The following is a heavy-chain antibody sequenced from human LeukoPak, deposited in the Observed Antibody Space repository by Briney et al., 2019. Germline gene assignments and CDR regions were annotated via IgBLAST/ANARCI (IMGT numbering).Heavy chain of an antibody. Sequence: TGGSLRLSCAASGFTFSSYGMHWVRQAPGKGLEWVAFIRYDGSNKYYADSVKGRFTISRDNSKNTLYLQMNSLRAEDTAVYYCAKDRSERDDWLAHKYYYYYYMDVWGKGTTVTVSS. CDR3: AKDRSERDDWLAHKYYYYYYMDV. V-gene: IGHV3-30*02. CDR2: IRYDGSNK. J-gene: IGHJ6*03. CDR1: GFTFSSYG. D-gene: IGHD3-3*01.